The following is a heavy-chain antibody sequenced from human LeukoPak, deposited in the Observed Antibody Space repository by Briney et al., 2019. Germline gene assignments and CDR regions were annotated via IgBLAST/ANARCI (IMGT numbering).Heavy chain of an antibody. D-gene: IGHD6-19*01. CDR1: GFTFSLYE. J-gene: IGHJ3*02. V-gene: IGHV3-48*03. Sequence: GGSLRLSCAASGFTFSLYEMNWVRQAPGKGLEWVAYISSSGRSDLYADSVKGRFSISRDNVNDLVHLEMNSLRGEDTAVYYRARNALIGGAGTDACDMWGEGTVVSVAS. CDR3: ARNALIGGAGTDACDM. CDR2: ISSSGRSD.